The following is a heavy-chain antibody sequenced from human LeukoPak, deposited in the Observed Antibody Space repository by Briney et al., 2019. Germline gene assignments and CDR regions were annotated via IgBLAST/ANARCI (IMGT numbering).Heavy chain of an antibody. Sequence: LETLSLTCTVSGGSISSHYWSWIRQPPGKGLEWLGYTYYTGSTNYNPSFKSRVTISLDTSKTQFSLKLTSVTAADTAVYYCARQSGGGSYYYFDYWGQGTLVTVSS. CDR2: TYYTGST. J-gene: IGHJ4*02. CDR3: ARQSGGGSYYYFDY. V-gene: IGHV4-59*08. CDR1: GGSISSHY. D-gene: IGHD1-26*01.